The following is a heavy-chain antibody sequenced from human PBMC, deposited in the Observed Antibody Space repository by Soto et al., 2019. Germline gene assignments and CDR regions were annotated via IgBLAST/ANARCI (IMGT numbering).Heavy chain of an antibody. CDR3: ARSSPSSWSYFDY. Sequence: SLRLSCAASAFTFSTYGMHWVRQAPGKGLEWVAVVWYDGSKKYYGDSVKGRFTISRDNSKNTLYLQMNSLRAEDTAVYYCARSSPSSWSYFDYWGQGTLVTVSS. D-gene: IGHD6-6*01. J-gene: IGHJ4*02. V-gene: IGHV3-33*01. CDR2: VWYDGSKK. CDR1: AFTFSTYG.